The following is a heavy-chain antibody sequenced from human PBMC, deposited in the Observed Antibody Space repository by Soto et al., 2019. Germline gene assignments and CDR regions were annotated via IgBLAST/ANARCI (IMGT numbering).Heavy chain of an antibody. CDR3: ARAQGYCSGGSCYSEPQFDY. D-gene: IGHD2-15*01. CDR2: IIPIFGTA. Sequence: GASVKVSCKASGGTFSSYAISWVRQAPGQGLEWLGGIIPIFGTANYAQKFQGRVTITADESTSTAYMELSSLRSEDTAVYYCARAQGYCSGGSCYSEPQFDYWGQGTLVTVSS. J-gene: IGHJ4*02. V-gene: IGHV1-69*13. CDR1: GGTFSSYA.